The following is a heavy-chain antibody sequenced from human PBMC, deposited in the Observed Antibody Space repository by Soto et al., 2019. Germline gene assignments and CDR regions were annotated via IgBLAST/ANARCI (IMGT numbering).Heavy chain of an antibody. CDR2: LYWDDDK. V-gene: IGHV2-5*02. D-gene: IGHD3-3*01. CDR1: GFSLTTSGVG. Sequence: QITLNESGPPVVKPAETLTLTCTFSGFSLTTSGVGVGWIRQSPGKAPEWLALLYWDDDKRYSASLKSRLTITNDTSKNQVVLTMASVDPADTATYYCAHRILRTVFGLVTTTAIYFDFWGQGTPVVVSS. CDR3: AHRILRTVFGLVTTTAIYFDF. J-gene: IGHJ4*02.